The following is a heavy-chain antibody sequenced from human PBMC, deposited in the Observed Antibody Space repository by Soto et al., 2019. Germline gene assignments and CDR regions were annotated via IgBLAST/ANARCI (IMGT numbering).Heavy chain of an antibody. D-gene: IGHD6-19*01. CDR3: ARDADDSSGWYDYFDY. J-gene: IGHJ4*02. Sequence: ASVKVSCKASGYTFTSYGISWVRQVPGQGLEWMGWISGYNGNVYYTQKFQGRVTMTTDTSTSTAYMELRNLRSDDTAVYYCARDADDSSGWYDYFDYWGQGTLVTVS. CDR2: ISGYNGNV. CDR1: GYTFTSYG. V-gene: IGHV1-18*01.